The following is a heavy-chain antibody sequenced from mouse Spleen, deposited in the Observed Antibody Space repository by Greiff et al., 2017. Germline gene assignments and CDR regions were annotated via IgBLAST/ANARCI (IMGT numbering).Heavy chain of an antibody. D-gene: IGHD2-14*01. CDR3: TREYYRYNYAMDY. V-gene: IGHV1-15*01. Sequence: QVQLKQSGAELVRPGASVTLSCKASGYTFTDYEMHWVKQTPVHGLEWIGAIDPETGGTAYNQKFKGKAILTADKSSSTAYMELRSLTSEDSAVYYCTREYYRYNYAMDYWGQGTSVTVSS. CDR2: IDPETGGT. CDR1: GYTFTDYE. J-gene: IGHJ4*01.